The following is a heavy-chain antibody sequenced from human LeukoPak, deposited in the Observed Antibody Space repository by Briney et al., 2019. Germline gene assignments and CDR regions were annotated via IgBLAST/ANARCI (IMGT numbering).Heavy chain of an antibody. CDR2: INPNSGGT. CDR3: AREVPADDYYGMDV. Sequence: ASVKVSCKASGYTFTGYYMHWVRQAPGQGLEWMGWINPNSGGTNYAQKFQGRVTMTRDTSISTAYMELSRLRSDDTAVYYCAREVPADDYYGMDVWGQGTTVTVSS. V-gene: IGHV1-2*02. CDR1: GYTFTGYY. D-gene: IGHD2-2*01. J-gene: IGHJ6*02.